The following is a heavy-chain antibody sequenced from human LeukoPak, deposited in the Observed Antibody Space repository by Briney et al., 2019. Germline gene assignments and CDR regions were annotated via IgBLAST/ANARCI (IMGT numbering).Heavy chain of an antibody. CDR2: MKGGGGDT. Sequence: GSLRLSCAASGFSSSSYAMSWVRQAPARGLEWVSSMKGGGGDTFYADFVKGRFTLSRDDSRNTVYLQLNSLRVEDTAVYYCARVSWVSNADAVSWGQGTLVTVSS. CDR3: ARVSWVSNADAVS. CDR1: GFSSSSYA. V-gene: IGHV3-23*01. J-gene: IGHJ5*02. D-gene: IGHD1-1*01.